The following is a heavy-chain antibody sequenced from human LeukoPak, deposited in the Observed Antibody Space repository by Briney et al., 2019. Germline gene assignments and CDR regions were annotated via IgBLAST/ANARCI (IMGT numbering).Heavy chain of an antibody. CDR3: ARGLERVTMVRGVNVFDP. V-gene: IGHV1-8*02. CDR1: GYTFTSYA. J-gene: IGHJ5*02. CDR2: MNPNSGNT. Sequence: ASVKVSCKASGYTFTSYAMHWVRQAPGQRLEWMGWMNPNSGNTGYAQKFQGRVSMTRNTSINTAYMELSSLRSDDTAVYYCARGLERVTMVRGVNVFDPWGQGTLVTVSS. D-gene: IGHD3-10*01.